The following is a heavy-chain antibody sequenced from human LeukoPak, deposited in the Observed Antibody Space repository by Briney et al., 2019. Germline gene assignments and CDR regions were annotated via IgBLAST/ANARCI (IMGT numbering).Heavy chain of an antibody. CDR3: VRRAIAAVNGMDV. D-gene: IGHD6-13*01. Sequence: GESLKISCKGSGYSFTSYWIGWVRQMPGKGLEWMGIIYPGDSDTRYSPSFQGQVTISADKSISTAYLQWSSLKASDTAMYYCVRRAIAAVNGMDVWGQGTTVTVSS. J-gene: IGHJ6*02. CDR2: IYPGDSDT. V-gene: IGHV5-51*01. CDR1: GYSFTSYW.